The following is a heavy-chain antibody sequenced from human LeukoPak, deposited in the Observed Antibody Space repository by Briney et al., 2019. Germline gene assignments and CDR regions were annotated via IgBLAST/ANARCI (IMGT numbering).Heavy chain of an antibody. CDR3: AKGKISNRMVRGVITGLDY. V-gene: IGHV3-23*01. Sequence: GGSLRLSCAASGFTFSSYAMSWVRQAPGKGLEWVSAISGSGGSTYYADSVKGRFTISRDNSKNTLYLQMNSLRAEDTAVYYCAKGKISNRMVRGVITGLDYWGQGTLVTVSS. J-gene: IGHJ4*02. CDR2: ISGSGGST. CDR1: GFTFSSYA. D-gene: IGHD3-10*01.